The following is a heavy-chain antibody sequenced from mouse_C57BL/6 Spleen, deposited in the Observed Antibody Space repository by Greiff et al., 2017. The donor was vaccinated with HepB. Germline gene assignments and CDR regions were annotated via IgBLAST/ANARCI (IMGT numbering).Heavy chain of an antibody. J-gene: IGHJ1*03. CDR1: GYTFSDHT. CDR3: AREDYVAYWYFDV. D-gene: IGHD2-4*01. CDR2: IYPRDGST. Sequence: QLRQSEAELVKRGASGKMSCKVSGYTFSDHTIHWMKLLPERGLEWIGYIYPRDGSTKYNEKFKGKATLTADKSSSTAYMQLNSLTSEDSAVYFCAREDYVAYWYFDVWGTGTTVTVSS. V-gene: IGHV1-78*01.